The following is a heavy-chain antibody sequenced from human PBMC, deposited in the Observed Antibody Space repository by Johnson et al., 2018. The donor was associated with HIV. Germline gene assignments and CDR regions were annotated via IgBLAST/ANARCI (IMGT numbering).Heavy chain of an antibody. V-gene: IGHV3-15*01. J-gene: IGHJ3*02. CDR1: GFKFDDYG. D-gene: IGHD4/OR15-4a*01. CDR3: AREREDYGLDI. Sequence: VQLVESGGGVVRPGGSLRLSCAASGFKFDDYGMNWVRQAPGKGLEWVGRITSKTDGGTIDYAAPVKGRFTISRDDSKNTLYLQMNSLRAEDTAVYYCAREREDYGLDIWGQGTMVTVSS. CDR2: ITSKTDGGTI.